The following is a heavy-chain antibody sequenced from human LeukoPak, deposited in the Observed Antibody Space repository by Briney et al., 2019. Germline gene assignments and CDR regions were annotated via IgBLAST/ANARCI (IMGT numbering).Heavy chain of an antibody. CDR3: ARVVAVAGRAFDI. V-gene: IGHV3-21*01. CDR2: ISSSSSYI. J-gene: IGHJ3*02. Sequence: GGSLRLSCAASGFTFSSYSMNWVRQAPGKGLEWVSSISSSSSYIYYADSVRGRFTISRDNAKNSLYLQMNSLRAEDTAVYYCARVVAVAGRAFDIWGQGTMVTVSS. CDR1: GFTFSSYS. D-gene: IGHD6-19*01.